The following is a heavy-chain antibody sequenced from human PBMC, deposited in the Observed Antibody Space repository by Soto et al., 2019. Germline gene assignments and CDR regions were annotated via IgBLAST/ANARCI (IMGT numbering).Heavy chain of an antibody. Sequence: GGSLRLSCTASGFTFSRYALGWVRQAPGKGLEWVSAISGSGFNPNYADSVRGRFTISRDNAKNTLYLQMDSLSPEDTAKYYCVKIPGAWPTYYFDSWGQGTLVTVSS. D-gene: IGHD2-21*01. V-gene: IGHV3-23*01. CDR1: GFTFSRYA. J-gene: IGHJ4*02. CDR3: VKIPGAWPTYYFDS. CDR2: ISGSGFNP.